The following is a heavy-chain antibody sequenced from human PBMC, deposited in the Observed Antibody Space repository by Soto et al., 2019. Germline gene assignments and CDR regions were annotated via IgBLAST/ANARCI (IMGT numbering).Heavy chain of an antibody. CDR3: ARGVGGYCSSTSCSTEYFQH. J-gene: IGHJ1*01. CDR2: IYHSGST. D-gene: IGHD2-2*01. CDR1: SGSISSSNW. V-gene: IGHV4-4*02. Sequence: QEQLQESGPGLVKPSGTLSLTCAVSSGSISSSNWWTWVRQPPGKGLEWIGGIYHSGSTNYNPSLKSRVTISVDKSKNQFSLQLRSVTAADTAVYYCARGVGGYCSSTSCSTEYFQHWGQGTLVTVSS.